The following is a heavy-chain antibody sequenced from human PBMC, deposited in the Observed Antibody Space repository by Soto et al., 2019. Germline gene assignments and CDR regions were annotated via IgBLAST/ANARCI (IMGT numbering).Heavy chain of an antibody. D-gene: IGHD3-10*01. CDR3: AREYYSSGTH. Sequence: EVQLVESGGGLVQPGGSLRLSCAASGFTFSTYWMQWVRQVPGEGLVWVSSISENGGITTYADSVKGRFTISRDNATNTLYLQMNGLRVEDTAIYDCAREYYSSGTHWGQGTLVTVST. J-gene: IGHJ1*01. CDR2: ISENGGIT. V-gene: IGHV3-74*01. CDR1: GFTFSTYW.